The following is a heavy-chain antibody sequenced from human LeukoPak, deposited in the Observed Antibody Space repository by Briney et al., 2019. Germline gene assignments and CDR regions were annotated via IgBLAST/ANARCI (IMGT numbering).Heavy chain of an antibody. Sequence: LETLSLTCTVSRGSTNNYYWSWIRQPPGKGLEWIGYVHFSGTTSYNPSLKSRVFISLNQSKKQFPLRVTSVTAADTAVYYCARASSRRASFDPWGQGALVTVSS. J-gene: IGHJ5*02. V-gene: IGHV4-59*01. CDR3: ARASSRRASFDP. CDR2: VHFSGTT. CDR1: RGSTNNYY. D-gene: IGHD2-2*01.